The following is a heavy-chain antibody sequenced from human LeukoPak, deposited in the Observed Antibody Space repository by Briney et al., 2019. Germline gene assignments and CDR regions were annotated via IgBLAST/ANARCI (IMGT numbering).Heavy chain of an antibody. D-gene: IGHD1-14*01. CDR3: ARAKITVPASPLDY. CDR1: GFTFSDYY. V-gene: IGHV3-11*01. CDR2: IKNGGSSE. Sequence: SGGSLRLSCAASGFTFSDYYMSWVRQAPGKGLEYISYIKNGGSSEYYADSVKGRFTISRDNTNNSLYLQMNSLTADDTAVYFCARAKITVPASPLDYWGQGTLITVSS. J-gene: IGHJ4*02.